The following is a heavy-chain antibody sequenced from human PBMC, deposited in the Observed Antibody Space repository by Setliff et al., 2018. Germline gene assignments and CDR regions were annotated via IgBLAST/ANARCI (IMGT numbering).Heavy chain of an antibody. CDR2: ISSSGSTI. D-gene: IGHD3-3*01. Sequence: PGGSLRLSCAASGFTFSSYEMNWVRQAPGKGLEWVSYISSSGSTIYYADSVKGRFTISRDNAKNSLYLQMNSLRAADTAVYYCARRATYYNFWSGYYDYWGQGTLVTVSS. J-gene: IGHJ4*02. CDR3: ARRATYYNFWSGYYDY. CDR1: GFTFSSYE. V-gene: IGHV3-48*03.